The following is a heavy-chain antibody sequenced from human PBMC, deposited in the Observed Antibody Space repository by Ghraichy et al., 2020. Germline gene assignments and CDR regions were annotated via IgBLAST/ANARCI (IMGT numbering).Heavy chain of an antibody. CDR3: AGAGYYYSRGDSYYYRMDL. Sequence: SETLSLTCTVSGGSISSYYWSWIRQPPGKGLEWIGYIYYSGRTNYNPSLKSRVTISVDTSKNQFSLTLSSVTAADTAVDYCAGAGYYYSRGDSYYYRMDLWGQGTTVTVSS. V-gene: IGHV4-59*01. CDR2: IYYSGRT. J-gene: IGHJ6*02. CDR1: GGSISSYY. D-gene: IGHD3-22*01.